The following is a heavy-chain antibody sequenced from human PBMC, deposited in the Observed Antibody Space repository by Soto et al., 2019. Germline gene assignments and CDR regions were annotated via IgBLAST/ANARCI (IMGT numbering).Heavy chain of an antibody. D-gene: IGHD6-13*01. J-gene: IGHJ4*02. CDR3: ARINIAGTFYYDN. CDR2: IYYSGSA. CDR1: GGSITSGDYY. V-gene: IGHV4-30-4*01. Sequence: LSLTCNVSGGSITSGDYYWSWVRQPPGKGLEWIGYIYYSGSAYYNPSLKTRLAMSVDTSNNHFSLKLSSVTAADTAVYYCARINIAGTFYYDNWGQGTPVTVSS.